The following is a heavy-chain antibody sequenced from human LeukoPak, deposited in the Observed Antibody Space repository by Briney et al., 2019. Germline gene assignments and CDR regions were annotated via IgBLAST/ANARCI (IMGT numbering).Heavy chain of an antibody. Sequence: PGGSLRLSCAASGFTFSSYAMSWVRQAPGKGLEWVSAISGSGGSTYYADSVKGRFTISRDNSKNTLYLQMNSLRAEDTAVYYCAKGVGKMATIMGVAFDYWGQGTLVTVSS. D-gene: IGHD5-24*01. CDR3: AKGVGKMATIMGVAFDY. CDR2: ISGSGGST. V-gene: IGHV3-23*01. CDR1: GFTFSSYA. J-gene: IGHJ4*02.